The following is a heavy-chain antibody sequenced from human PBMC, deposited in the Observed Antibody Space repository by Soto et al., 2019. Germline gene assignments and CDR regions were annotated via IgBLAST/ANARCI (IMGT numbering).Heavy chain of an antibody. V-gene: IGHV3-53*01. CDR2: IYSGDTT. Sequence: PGGSLRLSCAASGFTVSSTYMSWFRQAPGKGLEWVSLIYSGDTTNYADSVRGRFTISRDNSKNTLFLQMNSLRAEDTAVYYCAREGADFYFDYWGQGTVVTVS. CDR1: GFTVSSTY. J-gene: IGHJ4*02. CDR3: AREGADFYFDY. D-gene: IGHD2-21*02.